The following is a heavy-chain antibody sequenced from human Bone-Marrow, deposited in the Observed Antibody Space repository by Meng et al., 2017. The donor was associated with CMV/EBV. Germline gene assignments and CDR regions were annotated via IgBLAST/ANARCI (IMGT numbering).Heavy chain of an antibody. CDR3: ARGGPTYYDFWSGYYRGGWFDP. J-gene: IGHJ5*02. CDR2: IIPILGIA. CDR1: GGTFSSYA. V-gene: IGHV1-69*10. Sequence: SVKVSCKASGGTFSSYAISWVRQAPGQGLEWMGGIIPILGIANYAQKFQGRVTITRNTSINTAYMELSSLRSEDTAVYYCARGGPTYYDFWSGYYRGGWFDPWGQGTLVTVSS. D-gene: IGHD3-3*01.